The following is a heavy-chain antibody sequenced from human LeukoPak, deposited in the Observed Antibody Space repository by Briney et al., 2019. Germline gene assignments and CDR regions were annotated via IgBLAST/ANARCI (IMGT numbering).Heavy chain of an antibody. V-gene: IGHV4-39*02. CDR1: GGSISSSSYY. D-gene: IGHD3-3*01. CDR3: AREFTIFGVVIQRYDAFDI. CDR2: IYYSGST. J-gene: IGHJ3*02. Sequence: SETLSLTCTVSGGSISSSSYYWGWIRQPPGKGLEWIGSIYYSGSTYYNPSLKSRVTISVDTSKNQFSLKLSSVTAADTAVYYCAREFTIFGVVIQRYDAFDIWGQGTMVTVSS.